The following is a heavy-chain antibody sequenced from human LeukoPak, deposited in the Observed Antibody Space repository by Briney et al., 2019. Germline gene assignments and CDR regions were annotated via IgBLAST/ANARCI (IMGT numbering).Heavy chain of an antibody. V-gene: IGHV4-61*02. J-gene: IGHJ3*02. CDR1: GGSISSGGYY. CDR2: IHTSGST. CDR3: ARDVGNYYGSGSYYNGAFDI. Sequence: SQTLSLTCTVSGGSISSGGYYWSWIRQHPGKGLEWIGRIHTSGSTNYNPSLKSRVTISVDTSKNQFSLKLSSVTAADTAVYYCARDVGNYYGSGSYYNGAFDIWGQGTMVTVSS. D-gene: IGHD3-10*01.